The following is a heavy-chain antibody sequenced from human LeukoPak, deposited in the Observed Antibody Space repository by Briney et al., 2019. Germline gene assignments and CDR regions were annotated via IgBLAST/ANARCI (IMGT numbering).Heavy chain of an antibody. J-gene: IGHJ5*02. CDR3: VRDTRSTFDP. CDR1: GASISDYY. CDR2: IYNIANN. Sequence: PSETLSLTCTVYGASISDYYWSWIRQPAGRGPEWIGRIYNIANNNYNPSLKSRVTMSVDTSKNQFSLKLSSVTAADTAVYYCVRDTRSTFDPWGQGTLVTVSS. D-gene: IGHD2-2*01. V-gene: IGHV4-4*07.